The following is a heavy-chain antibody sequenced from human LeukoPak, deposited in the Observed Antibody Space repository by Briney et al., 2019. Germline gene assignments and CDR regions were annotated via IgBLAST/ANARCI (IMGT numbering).Heavy chain of an antibody. J-gene: IGHJ4*02. CDR2: IYYSGST. Sequence: SETLSLTCTVSGGSISSYYWSWIRQPPGKGLEWIGYIYYSGSTNYNPSLKSRVTISVDTSKNQFSLKLSSVTAADTAVYYCARHKYYYGSGSYYFDYWGQGTLVTVSS. CDR3: ARHKYYYGSGSYYFDY. V-gene: IGHV4-59*08. CDR1: GGSISSYY. D-gene: IGHD3-10*01.